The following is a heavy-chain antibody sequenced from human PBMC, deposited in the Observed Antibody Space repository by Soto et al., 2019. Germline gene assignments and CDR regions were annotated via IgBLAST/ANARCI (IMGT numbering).Heavy chain of an antibody. V-gene: IGHV4-59*08. CDR3: ARLPYNWNYWFDP. Sequence: PSETLSLTCTVSGGSISSYYWSWIRQPPGKGLEWIGYIYYSGSTNYNPSLKSRVTISVDTSKNQFSLKLSSVTAADTAVYYCARLPYNWNYWFDPWGQGTLVTVSS. CDR2: IYYSGST. J-gene: IGHJ5*02. CDR1: GGSISSYY. D-gene: IGHD1-7*01.